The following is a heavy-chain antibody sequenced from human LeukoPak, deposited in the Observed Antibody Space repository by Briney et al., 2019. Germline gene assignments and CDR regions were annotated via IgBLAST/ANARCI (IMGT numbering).Heavy chain of an antibody. CDR3: AREAPYSSGWHGDFDY. Sequence: SETLSLTCTVSGGSISSYYWSWIRQPPGKGLEWIGSIYHSGSTYYNPSLKSRVTISVDTSKNQFSLKLSSVTAADTAVYYCAREAPYSSGWHGDFDYWGQGTLVTVSS. CDR1: GGSISSYY. V-gene: IGHV4-39*07. D-gene: IGHD6-19*01. CDR2: IYHSGST. J-gene: IGHJ4*02.